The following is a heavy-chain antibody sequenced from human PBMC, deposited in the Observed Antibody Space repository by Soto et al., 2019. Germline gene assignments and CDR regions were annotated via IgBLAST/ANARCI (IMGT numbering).Heavy chain of an antibody. CDR1: GGTFTSYS. J-gene: IGHJ4*02. V-gene: IGHV1-69*04. CDR2: IIPVLGIV. Sequence: QVQLVQSGAEVKKPGSSVKVSCKASGGTFTSYSITWVRQAPGQGLEWMGRIIPVLGIVNYAQKFQGRVTITADKSTTTAYMELSSLRSEDTAVYYCARDGLGTTRRYFDSWGQGTLVTVSS. CDR3: ARDGLGTTRRYFDS. D-gene: IGHD1-1*01.